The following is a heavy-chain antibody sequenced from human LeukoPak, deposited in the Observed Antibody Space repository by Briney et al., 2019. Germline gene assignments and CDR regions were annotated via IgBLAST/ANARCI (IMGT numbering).Heavy chain of an antibody. CDR2: ISAYNGNT. CDR1: GCTFTSYG. V-gene: IGHV1-18*01. D-gene: IGHD3-10*01. J-gene: IGHJ4*02. CDR3: ARTLYYYGSGSYYFDY. Sequence: ASVKVSCKASGCTFTSYGISWVRQAPGQGLEWMGWISAYNGNTNYAQKLQGRVTMTTDTSTSTAYMELRSLRSDDTAVYYCARTLYYYGSGSYYFDYWGQGTLVTVSS.